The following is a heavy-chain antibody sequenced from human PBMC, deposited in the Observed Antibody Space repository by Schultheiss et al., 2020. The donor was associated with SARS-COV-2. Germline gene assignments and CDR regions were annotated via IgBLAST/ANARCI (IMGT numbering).Heavy chain of an antibody. D-gene: IGHD3-22*01. CDR1: GGSFSGYY. J-gene: IGHJ5*02. CDR2: IYTSGST. Sequence: SETLSLTCAVYGGSFSGYYWSWIRQPAGKGLEWIGRIYTSGSTNYNPSLKSRVTISVDKSKNQFSLKLSSVTAADTAVYYCARAVYYDSSGYGGWFDPWGQGTLVTVSS. V-gene: IGHV4-59*10. CDR3: ARAVYYDSSGYGGWFDP.